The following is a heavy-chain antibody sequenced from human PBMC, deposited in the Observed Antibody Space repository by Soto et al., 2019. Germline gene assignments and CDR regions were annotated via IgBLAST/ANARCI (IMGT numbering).Heavy chain of an antibody. J-gene: IGHJ5*02. V-gene: IGHV1-18*01. D-gene: IGHD3-10*01. CDR3: ARYYGSPYNWFDP. Sequence: ASGNVSCKPSGYTFTSYGISWVRQAPGQGLEWMGWISAYNGNTNSAQKRQGRVTMTTDTSTSTAYMELRSLRSDDTAVYYCARYYGSPYNWFDPWGQGTLVTVSS. CDR1: GYTFTSYG. CDR2: ISAYNGNT.